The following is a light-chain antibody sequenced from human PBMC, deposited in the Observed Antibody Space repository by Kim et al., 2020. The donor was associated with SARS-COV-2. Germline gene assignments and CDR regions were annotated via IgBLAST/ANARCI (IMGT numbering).Light chain of an antibody. J-gene: IGLJ3*02. CDR1: SGDVGGYNY. CDR3: SSYTSSSTLKV. V-gene: IGLV2-14*03. Sequence: QAITISCTGTSGDVGGYNYVPWYQQHPGKAPKLMIYDVSNRPSGVSNRFSGSKSGNTASLTISGLQAEDEADYYCSSYTSSSTLKVFGGGTKLTVL. CDR2: DVS.